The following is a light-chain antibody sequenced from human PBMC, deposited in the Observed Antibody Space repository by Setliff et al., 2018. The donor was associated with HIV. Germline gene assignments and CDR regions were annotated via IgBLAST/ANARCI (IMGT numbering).Light chain of an antibody. CDR1: SNDVGGYNY. V-gene: IGLV2-14*03. Sequence: SVLTQPASVCGSPGQSITISCTGTSNDVGGYNYVSWYQQDPGKAPKLMIYDVSNRPSGVSNRFSGSKSGNTASLTISGLLAEDEADYYCSSYTSSFTYVFGTGTKVTVL. CDR2: DVS. CDR3: SSYTSSFTYV. J-gene: IGLJ1*01.